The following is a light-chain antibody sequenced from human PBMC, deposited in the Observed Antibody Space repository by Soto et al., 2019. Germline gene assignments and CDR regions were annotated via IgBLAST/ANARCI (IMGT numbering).Light chain of an antibody. J-gene: IGLJ3*02. Sequence: QSALTQPPSASGSPGQSVTISCTGSGSDVGGYNYVSWYQQHPGKAPKLLIYEVDKRPSGVPDRFSGSRSGNTASLSVFGLQAEDDADYYCSSYAGSKTLVFGGGTKLTVL. CDR3: SSYAGSKTLV. CDR1: GSDVGGYNY. CDR2: EVD. V-gene: IGLV2-8*01.